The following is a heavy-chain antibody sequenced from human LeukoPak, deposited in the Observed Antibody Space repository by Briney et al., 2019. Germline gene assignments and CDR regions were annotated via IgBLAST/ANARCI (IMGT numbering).Heavy chain of an antibody. Sequence: ETLSLTCTVSGYSISSGYYWGWIRQPPGKGLEWISSISSVSTYIYYADSVKGRFTISRDNARNSLYLQLNSLRVEDTAVYYCARTYGSGSLDYGGQGTLVTVSS. J-gene: IGHJ4*02. CDR3: ARTYGSGSLDY. D-gene: IGHD2-15*01. CDR2: ISSVSTYI. V-gene: IGHV3-21*01. CDR1: GYSISSGYY.